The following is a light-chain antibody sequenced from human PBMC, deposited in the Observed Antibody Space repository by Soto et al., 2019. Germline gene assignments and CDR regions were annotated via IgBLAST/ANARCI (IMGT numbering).Light chain of an antibody. V-gene: IGKV3-15*01. CDR3: QEYDNRPPWT. J-gene: IGKJ1*01. Sequence: EIVMTQSPDTLSVSPGDTATLSCRASESVSHYLAWYQQKPGQPPRLLIYHASIRATGIPARVSGSGSGTEFTLTICSMLSEDFAVYYCQEYDNRPPWTFGQGTRVEIK. CDR1: ESVSHY. CDR2: HAS.